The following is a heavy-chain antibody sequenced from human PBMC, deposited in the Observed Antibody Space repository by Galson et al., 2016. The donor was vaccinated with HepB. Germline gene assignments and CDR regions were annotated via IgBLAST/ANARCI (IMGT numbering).Heavy chain of an antibody. CDR1: GFSLTTSAMG. D-gene: IGHD6-13*01. CDR3: AGIRYTNTWYAYYYGLDV. CDR2: IYWDDDK. Sequence: PALVTPTQTLTLTCTFSGFSLTTSAMGVGWMRQPPGKALEWLALIYWDDDKRYRPSLKTRLTNAKDTSKEQVVLKMTSMDPVDTGTYYCAGIRYTNTWYAYYYGLDVWGQGTAVTVSS. V-gene: IGHV2-5*08. J-gene: IGHJ6*02.